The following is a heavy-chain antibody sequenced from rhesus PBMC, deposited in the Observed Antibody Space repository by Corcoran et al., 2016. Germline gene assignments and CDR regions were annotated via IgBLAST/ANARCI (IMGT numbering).Heavy chain of an antibody. Sequence: QVQLQESGPGLVKPSETLSLTCAVSGGSFSGYWWSWIRQPPGKGLEWIGEINGNSGSTNYNPSLKSRVTISKDASKNQLSLKLSSVTAADTAVYYCARYSSGWFYDYWGQGVLVTVSS. V-gene: IGHV4-80*01. CDR1: GGSFSGYW. CDR2: INGNSGST. D-gene: IGHD6-31*01. J-gene: IGHJ4*01. CDR3: ARYSSGWFYDY.